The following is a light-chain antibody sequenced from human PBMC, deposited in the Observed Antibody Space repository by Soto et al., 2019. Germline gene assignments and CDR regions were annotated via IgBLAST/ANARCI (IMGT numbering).Light chain of an antibody. CDR2: AAS. Sequence: EILLTQSPSTLSLSPGEGVTLSCRASQSVTVNSLAWYQQKPGQAPRLLIYAASTRAAAVPDRFTGSGSGTDFALTISRLEPEDFGVYYCQQYNVWPPLFGQGTRLEIK. J-gene: IGKJ5*01. CDR3: QQYNVWPPL. V-gene: IGKV3-20*01. CDR1: QSVTVNS.